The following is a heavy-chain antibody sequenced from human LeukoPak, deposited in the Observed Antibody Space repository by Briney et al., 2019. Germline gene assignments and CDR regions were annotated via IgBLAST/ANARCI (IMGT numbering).Heavy chain of an antibody. D-gene: IGHD2-21*02. V-gene: IGHV1-46*01. CDR3: ARAHVMSDYYFDY. CDR2: INPSGGST. CDR1: GYTFTSYY. J-gene: IGHJ4*02. Sequence: ASVKVSCKASGYTFTSYYMHWVRQAPGQGLEWMGIINPSGGSTNYAQKFQGRVTITADKSTSTAYMELSSLRSEGTAVYYCARAHVMSDYYFDYWGQGTLVTVSS.